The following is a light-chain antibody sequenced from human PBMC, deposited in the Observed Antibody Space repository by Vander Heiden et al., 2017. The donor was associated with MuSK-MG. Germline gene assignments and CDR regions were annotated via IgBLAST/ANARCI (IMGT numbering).Light chain of an antibody. CDR2: DAS. CDR1: QSVSSK. CDR3: QQDSNCPLT. V-gene: IGKV3-15*01. Sequence: EIVMTQSPATLSVSPGERATLSCRASQSVSSKLAWYQQKPGQAPRLLIYDASTRATGIPARFSGSGSGTEFTLTISSLQSEDFAVYYCQQDSNCPLTFGGGTKVEIK. J-gene: IGKJ4*01.